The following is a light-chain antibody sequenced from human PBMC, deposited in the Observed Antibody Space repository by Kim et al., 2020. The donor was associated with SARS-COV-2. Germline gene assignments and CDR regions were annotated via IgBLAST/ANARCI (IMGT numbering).Light chain of an antibody. Sequence: AIQMTQSPSSLSASVGDRVIISCRASQDIRNDLGWYQQRPGKAPKLLIFAAARLQSGVPSRFSGSGSGTDFTLTISSLQPEDFATYYCLQIYNYPWTFGRGTKVDIK. V-gene: IGKV1-6*01. CDR3: LQIYNYPWT. J-gene: IGKJ1*01. CDR1: QDIRND. CDR2: AAA.